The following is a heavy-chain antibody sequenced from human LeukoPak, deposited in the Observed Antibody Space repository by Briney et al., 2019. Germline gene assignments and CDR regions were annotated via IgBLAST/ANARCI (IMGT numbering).Heavy chain of an antibody. J-gene: IGHJ4*02. Sequence: ASVKVSCKASGYTFTTYGIQWVRQAPGQGLEWMGWISANHNKTNYAQKFQGRVTITADESTSTAYMELSSLRSEDTAVYYCAREDSSSSCLDYWGQGTLVTVSS. D-gene: IGHD6-6*01. CDR3: AREDSSSSCLDY. V-gene: IGHV1-18*01. CDR1: GYTFTTYG. CDR2: ISANHNKT.